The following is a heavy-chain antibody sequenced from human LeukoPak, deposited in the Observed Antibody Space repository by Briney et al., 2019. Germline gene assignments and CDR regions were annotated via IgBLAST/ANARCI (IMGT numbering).Heavy chain of an antibody. CDR3: AINYYGSGSSFDY. D-gene: IGHD3-10*01. J-gene: IGHJ4*02. V-gene: IGHV1-69*04. CDR2: IIPILGIA. Sequence: SVKVSCKASGYTFTSYGISWVRQAPGQGLEWMGRIIPILGIANYAQKFQGRVTITADKSTSTAYMELSSLRSEDTAVYYCAINYYGSGSSFDYWGQGTLVTVSS. CDR1: GYTFTSYG.